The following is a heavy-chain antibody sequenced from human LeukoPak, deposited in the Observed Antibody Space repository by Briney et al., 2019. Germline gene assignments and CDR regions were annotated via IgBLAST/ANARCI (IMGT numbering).Heavy chain of an antibody. Sequence: GGSLRLSCAASGFTFSNAWMSWVRHPPGKGLEWVGRMKSKTDGGTTDYAAPVKGRFTISRDDSKNTLYLQMNSLKTEDTAVYYCTTDRLWFGESIDYWGQGTLVTVSS. CDR3: TTDRLWFGESIDY. D-gene: IGHD3-10*01. CDR2: MKSKTDGGTT. J-gene: IGHJ4*02. CDR1: GFTFSNAW. V-gene: IGHV3-15*01.